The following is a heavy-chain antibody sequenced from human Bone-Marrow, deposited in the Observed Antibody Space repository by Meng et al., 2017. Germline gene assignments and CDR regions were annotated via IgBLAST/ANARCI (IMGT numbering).Heavy chain of an antibody. J-gene: IGHJ3*01. CDR3: AKDRNYGAAAAIIFDF. CDR1: GFTFDNYA. V-gene: IGHV3-43D*03. D-gene: IGHD6-13*01. Sequence: GESLKISCAASGFTFDNYAMYWVRQAPGKGLEWVSLITWDGGSTYYADSVKGRFTISRDNRKNSLYQQMNSMRTKDAASHYCAKDRNYGAAAAIIFDFWGQGTKVTVSS. CDR2: ITWDGGST.